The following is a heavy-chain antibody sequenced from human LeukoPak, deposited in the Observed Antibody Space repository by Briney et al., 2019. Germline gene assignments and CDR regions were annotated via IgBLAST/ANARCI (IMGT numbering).Heavy chain of an antibody. Sequence: ASVKVSCKASGYTFTVYYMHWVRQAPGQGLEWMGWINPNTGGTNYAQKFQGRVTVTRDTSISTAYMELSRLRSDDTAVYYCARSQYSDFWSGNPKSPYYFDSWGQGTLVTVSS. V-gene: IGHV1-2*02. CDR2: INPNTGGT. J-gene: IGHJ4*02. CDR3: ARSQYSDFWSGNPKSPYYFDS. D-gene: IGHD3-3*01. CDR1: GYTFTVYY.